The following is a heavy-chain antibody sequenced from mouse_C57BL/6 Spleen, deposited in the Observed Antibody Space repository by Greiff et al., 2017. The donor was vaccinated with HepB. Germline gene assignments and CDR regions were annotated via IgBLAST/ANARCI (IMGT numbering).Heavy chain of an antibody. CDR2: INPYNGGT. CDR3: ARSDGNYVRTTWFAY. Sequence: EVQLQESGPVLVKPGASVKMSCKASGYTFTDYYMNWVKQSHGKSLEWIGVINPYNGGTSYNQKFKGKATLTVDKSSSTAYMELNSLTSEDSAVYYCARSDGNYVRTTWFAYWGQGTLVTVSA. J-gene: IGHJ3*01. D-gene: IGHD2-1*01. CDR1: GYTFTDYY. V-gene: IGHV1-19*01.